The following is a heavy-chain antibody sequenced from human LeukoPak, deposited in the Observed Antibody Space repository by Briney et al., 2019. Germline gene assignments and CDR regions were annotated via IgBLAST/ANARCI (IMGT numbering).Heavy chain of an antibody. CDR1: GYTFTVYY. D-gene: IGHD6-19*01. J-gene: IGHJ4*02. V-gene: IGHV1-2*02. Sequence: ASVRASCKASGYTFTVYYIHRVRQAPGQGLEWMGWINPNSGGTNYAQNFQGRVTMTRDTSIGTDYMELSRLRVDDTAVYYCAKGGSAWDNPFDYWGQGTLVTVSS. CDR3: AKGGSAWDNPFDY. CDR2: INPNSGGT.